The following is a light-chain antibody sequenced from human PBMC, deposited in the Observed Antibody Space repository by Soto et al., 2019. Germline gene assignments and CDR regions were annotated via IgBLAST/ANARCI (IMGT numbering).Light chain of an antibody. CDR2: GAS. CDR3: QQFGDWPS. CDR1: QSVSSN. Sequence: IVMTQSPATLSVSPGERATLPCRASQSVSSNLAWYQQKPGQAPRLLIYGASTRATGIPARFSGSGSGTEFTLTISSLQSDDSAIYYCQQFGDWPSFGLGTKVDIK. V-gene: IGKV3-15*01. J-gene: IGKJ1*01.